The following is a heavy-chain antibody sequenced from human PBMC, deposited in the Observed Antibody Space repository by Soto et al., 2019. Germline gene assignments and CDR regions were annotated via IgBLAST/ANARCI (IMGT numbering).Heavy chain of an antibody. Sequence: QVQLVQSGAEVKKPGSSVKVSCKASGGTFSSYAISCVRQAPGQGLEWMGGISPVFGTANYAQTFKGSVPITADESTSTAYMELSSLRSEDTAVYYCARGPGVMVGVVIDDYYGMDVWGQGTTVTVSS. CDR1: GGTFSSYA. V-gene: IGHV1-69*01. CDR3: ARGPGVMVGVVIDDYYGMDV. D-gene: IGHD3-3*01. CDR2: ISPVFGTA. J-gene: IGHJ6*02.